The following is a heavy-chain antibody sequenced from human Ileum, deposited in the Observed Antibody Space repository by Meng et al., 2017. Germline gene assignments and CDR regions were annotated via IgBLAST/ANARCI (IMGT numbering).Heavy chain of an antibody. CDR1: GDSVISGSYY. CDR2: INYSGTA. CDR3: TRDQTSNGWGSFDS. D-gene: IGHD7-27*01. J-gene: IGHJ4*02. Sequence: VQWQELGPGLVRPSETLSLTCRVSGDSVISGSYYWNWIRQSAGKGLEWIGYINYSGTAYYNASLGSRVSMSIDTSKNQFSLKLTSVTAADTAVYYCTRDQTSNGWGSFDSWGQGTLVTVSS. V-gene: IGHV4-61*01.